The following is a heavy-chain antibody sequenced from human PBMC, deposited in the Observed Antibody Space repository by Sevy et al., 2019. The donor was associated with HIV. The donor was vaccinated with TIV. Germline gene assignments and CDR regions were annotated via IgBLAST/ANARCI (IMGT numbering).Heavy chain of an antibody. CDR2: IYYSGNS. J-gene: IGHJ4*02. D-gene: IGHD2-21*02. V-gene: IGHV4-30-4*01. CDR3: ASSGGNSFRYY. Sequence: SETLSLTCTVSGGSISSGDYYWSWIRQPPGKGLEWIGKIYYSGNSFYNPSLRSRVTISVDTSKNQFSLKLTSVTAADTAIYYCASSGGNSFRYYWGQGTLVTVSS. CDR1: GGSISSGDYY.